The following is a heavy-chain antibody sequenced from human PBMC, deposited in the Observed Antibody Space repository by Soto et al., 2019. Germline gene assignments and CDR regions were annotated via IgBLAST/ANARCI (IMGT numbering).Heavy chain of an antibody. J-gene: IGHJ6*02. CDR1: GYTLTELS. V-gene: IGHV1-24*01. CDR2: FDPEDGET. CDR3: ATGNALRQNPYYDYVWGNYRYPISYYYYGMDV. Sequence: GASVKVSCTDSGYTLTELSMHWVRQAPGKGLEWMGGFDPEDGETIYAQKFQGRVTMTEDTSTDTAYMELSSLRSEDTAVYYCATGNALRQNPYYDYVWGNYRYPISYYYYGMDVWGQGTTVTVSS. D-gene: IGHD3-16*02.